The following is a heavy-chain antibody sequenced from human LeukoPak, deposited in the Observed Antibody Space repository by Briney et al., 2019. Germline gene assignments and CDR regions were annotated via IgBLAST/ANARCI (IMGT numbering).Heavy chain of an antibody. Sequence: ASVKVSFKASGGTFSSYAISWVRQAPGQGLEWMGGIIPIFGTANYAQKFQGRVTITTDESTSTAYMELSSLRSEDTAVYYCARADNPYYYYYMDVWGKGTTVTVSS. CDR3: ARADNPYYYYYMDV. D-gene: IGHD5-24*01. V-gene: IGHV1-69*05. CDR1: GGTFSSYA. J-gene: IGHJ6*03. CDR2: IIPIFGTA.